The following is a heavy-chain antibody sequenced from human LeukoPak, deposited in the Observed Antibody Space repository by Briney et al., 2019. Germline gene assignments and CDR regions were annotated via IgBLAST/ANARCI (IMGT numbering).Heavy chain of an antibody. CDR3: ARDLLSDSGYETDAFDI. D-gene: IGHD5-12*01. CDR2: TYYRSKWYN. J-gene: IGHJ3*02. V-gene: IGHV6-1*01. CDR1: GDSVSSNSAA. Sequence: SQTLSLTCAISGDSVSSNSAAWNWVRQSPSRGLERLGRTYYRSKWYNDYAVSVKSRITINPDTSKNQFSLQLNSVTPEDTAVYYCARDLLSDSGYETDAFDIWGQGTMVTVSS.